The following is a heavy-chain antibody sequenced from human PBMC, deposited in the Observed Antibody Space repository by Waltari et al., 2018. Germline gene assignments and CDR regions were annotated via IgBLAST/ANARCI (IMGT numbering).Heavy chain of an antibody. V-gene: IGHV3-7*01. J-gene: IGHJ4*02. CDR2: IKQDGSGK. CDR1: GFSFSTYW. D-gene: IGHD6-19*01. CDR3: AGGSGWLIDY. Sequence: EVELVESGGDLVQPGGSLRLSCAASGFSFSTYWMGWVRQAPGKGLGWVANIKQDGSGKYYVDSVKGRFAISRDNPKNSLYLQMNSLSAEDAAVYYCAGGSGWLIDYWGQGTLVTVSS.